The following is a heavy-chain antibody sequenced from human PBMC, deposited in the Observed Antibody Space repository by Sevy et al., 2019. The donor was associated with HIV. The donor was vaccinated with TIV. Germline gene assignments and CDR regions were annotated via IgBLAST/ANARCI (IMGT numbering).Heavy chain of an antibody. V-gene: IGHV4-59*01. CDR2: IHYSGST. CDR1: GGPISSYY. J-gene: IGHJ5*02. D-gene: IGHD5-12*01. Sequence: SETLSLTCSVSGGPISSYYWSWIRQPPGKRLEWIGYIHYSGSTNYNPSLNSRLTISVDTSKNQFSLGLTTVTAADTAVYYCARAPPVRSGDDSLNWFDPWGQGILVTVSS. CDR3: ARAPPVRSGDDSLNWFDP.